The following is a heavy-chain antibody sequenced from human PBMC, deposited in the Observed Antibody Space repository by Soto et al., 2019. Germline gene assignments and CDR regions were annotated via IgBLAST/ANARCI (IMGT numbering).Heavy chain of an antibody. CDR2: ISQSGFI. J-gene: IGHJ5*02. CDR1: GGSISSSSYY. Sequence: SETLSLTCTVSGGSISSSSYYWGWIRQPPGKGLEWIGRISQSGFINYNPSLESQVNISVNTSKSQFSLHLTSVTAAVSSVYYCARGLFSSGWYSYFDPWGQGTPVTVSS. D-gene: IGHD6-19*01. CDR3: ARGLFSSGWYSYFDP. V-gene: IGHV4-39*02.